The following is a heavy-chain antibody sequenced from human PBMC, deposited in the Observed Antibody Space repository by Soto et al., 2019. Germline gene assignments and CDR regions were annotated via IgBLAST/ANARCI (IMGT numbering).Heavy chain of an antibody. J-gene: IGHJ6*04. CDR3: ARGGGMAAYNGMDV. D-gene: IGHD3-16*01. CDR2: IIPIFGTA. CDR1: GGTVSSYA. Sequence: SVKVSCKASGGTVSSYAISWVRQAPGQGLEWMGGIIPIFGTANYAQKFQGRVTITADKSTSTAYMELSSLRSEATAVSYCARGGGMAAYNGMDVWGRGTTAAVSS. V-gene: IGHV1-69*06.